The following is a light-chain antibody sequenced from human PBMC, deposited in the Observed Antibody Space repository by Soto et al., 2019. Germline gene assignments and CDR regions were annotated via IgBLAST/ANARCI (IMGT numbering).Light chain of an antibody. J-gene: IGLJ2*01. V-gene: IGLV2-14*01. CDR2: EGT. CDR1: SXDIGRYKF. CDR3: SSSTNTNTLVI. Sequence: QSVLTQPASVSGSPGQSITISCTGTSXDIGRYKFVSWFQQHPGKAPKLMIFEGTNRPPGVSNRFSGSKSGNTASLTISGLQAEDEAIYFCSSSTNTNTLVIFCGGTK.